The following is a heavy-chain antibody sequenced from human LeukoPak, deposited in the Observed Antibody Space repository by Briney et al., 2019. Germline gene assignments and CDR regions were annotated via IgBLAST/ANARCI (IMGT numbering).Heavy chain of an antibody. J-gene: IGHJ4*02. CDR3: ARGGIQSTVAAFVY. V-gene: IGHV3-64*01. CDR1: GFTFSHYA. Sequence: GGSLRLSCAASGFTFSHYAMHWVRQAPGKGLEYVSTISTNGGITYYANSVKGRFTISRDNSKNTLYLQMGSLRADDMAVYYCARGGIQSTVAAFVYWGQGTLVTVSS. CDR2: ISTNGGIT. D-gene: IGHD4-23*01.